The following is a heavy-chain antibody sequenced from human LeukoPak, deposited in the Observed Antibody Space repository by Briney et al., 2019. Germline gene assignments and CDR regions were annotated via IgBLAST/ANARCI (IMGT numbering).Heavy chain of an antibody. J-gene: IGHJ5*02. Sequence: LQTLSLTSTVSGGSLSIYYWSWVRQPPGKGLEWIGDIYYSGSTNNNPSLTSRVTISVDTSNNQSSPKLSSVSAADTAVYYSARDGVIAAAANRWCDPWGQGTLVNVSS. D-gene: IGHD6-13*01. CDR2: IYYSGST. CDR1: GGSLSIYY. V-gene: IGHV4-59*13. CDR3: ARDGVIAAAANRWCDP.